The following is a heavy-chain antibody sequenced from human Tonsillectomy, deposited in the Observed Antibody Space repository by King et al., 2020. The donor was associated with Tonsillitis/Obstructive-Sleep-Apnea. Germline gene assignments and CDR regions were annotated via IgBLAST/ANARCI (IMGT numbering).Heavy chain of an antibody. D-gene: IGHD5-12*01. J-gene: IGHJ4*02. CDR1: GGSFSGYY. Sequence: VQLQQWGAGLLKPSETLSLTCAVYGGSFSGYYWSWIRQPPGKGLEWIGEINHSGSTNYNPSLKSRVTISVDTSKNQFSLKLSSVTAADTAVYYCATLDIVATIGVIPNQRPFDYWGQGTLVTVSS. CDR2: INHSGST. V-gene: IGHV4-34*01. CDR3: ATLDIVATIGVIPNQRPFDY.